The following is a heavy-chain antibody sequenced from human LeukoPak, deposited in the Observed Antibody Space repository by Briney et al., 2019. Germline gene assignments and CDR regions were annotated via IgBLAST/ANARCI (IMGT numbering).Heavy chain of an antibody. CDR2: INFSSGII. CDR3: AKISSWHTVAFDF. J-gene: IGHJ4*01. V-gene: IGHV3-23*01. D-gene: IGHD3-3*02. Sequence: GGSLRLSCATSGFIFSSYPMSWVRQAPGKGLEWVSTINFSSGIIYYADSVKGRLTIPRDNSKSTLYLQMNSLRAEDTGVYYCAKISSWHTVAFDFWGHGTLVTVSS. CDR1: GFIFSSYP.